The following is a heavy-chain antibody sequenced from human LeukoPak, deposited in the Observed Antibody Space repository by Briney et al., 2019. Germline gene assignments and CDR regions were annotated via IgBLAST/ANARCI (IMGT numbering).Heavy chain of an antibody. CDR3: TRRRGIAVAGTSYYYYMGV. J-gene: IGHJ6*03. D-gene: IGHD6-19*01. V-gene: IGHV3-73*01. Sequence: GGSLRLPCAATRLNFRGSAMHWVRPASGTGLEWGGRTRSKANSYGTAYAASVKGRFTISRDDSKNTAYLQMNSLKAEDTAVYYCTRRRGIAVAGTSYYYYMGVWGKGTTVTVSS. CDR2: TRSKANSYGT. CDR1: RLNFRGSA.